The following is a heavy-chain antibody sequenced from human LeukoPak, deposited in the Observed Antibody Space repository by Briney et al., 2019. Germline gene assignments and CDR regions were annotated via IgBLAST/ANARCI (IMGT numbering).Heavy chain of an antibody. V-gene: IGHV3-48*02. CDR2: ISSTTSTI. Sequence: GGSLRLSCAASGFTFSSYSMTWVRQAPGKGLEWVSHISSTTSTIYYADSVKGRFTISRDNAKNSLFLQMNSLRDEDTAVYYCATPGGGYSYGLDNWGQGTLVTVSS. CDR3: ATPGGGYSYGLDN. J-gene: IGHJ4*02. CDR1: GFTFSSYS. D-gene: IGHD5-18*01.